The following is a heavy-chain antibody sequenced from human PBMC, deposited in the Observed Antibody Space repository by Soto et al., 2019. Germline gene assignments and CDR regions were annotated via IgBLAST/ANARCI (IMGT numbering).Heavy chain of an antibody. CDR1: GFTVSINY. D-gene: IGHD3-10*01. CDR3: ARETMVRGVIRYGMDV. V-gene: IGHV3-53*01. J-gene: IGHJ6*02. CDR2: IYSGGST. Sequence: GGSLRLSCAASGFTVSINYMSWVRHAPGKGLEWVSVIYSGGSTYYADSVKGRFTISRDNSKNTLYLQMNSLRAEDTAVYYCARETMVRGVIRYGMDVWGQGTTVTVSS.